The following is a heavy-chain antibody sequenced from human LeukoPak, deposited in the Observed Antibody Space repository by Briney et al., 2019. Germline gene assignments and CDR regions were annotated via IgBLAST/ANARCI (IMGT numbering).Heavy chain of an antibody. CDR2: IWYDGSNK. J-gene: IGHJ4*02. Sequence: PGRSLRLSCAASGFTFSSYGMHWVRQAPGKGLEWVAVIWYDGSNKYYADSVKGRFTISRDNSKNTLYLQMNSLRAEDTAVYYCAEMSGYSPDFDYWGQGTLVTVSS. CDR1: GFTFSSYG. V-gene: IGHV3-33*06. CDR3: AEMSGYSPDFDY. D-gene: IGHD3-3*01.